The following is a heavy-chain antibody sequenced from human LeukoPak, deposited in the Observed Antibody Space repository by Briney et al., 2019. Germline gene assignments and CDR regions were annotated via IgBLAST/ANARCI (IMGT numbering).Heavy chain of an antibody. V-gene: IGHV4-38-2*02. CDR2: MYHSGST. CDR3: ARDALILDY. CDR1: GYSISSGYY. J-gene: IGHJ4*02. D-gene: IGHD2-8*01. Sequence: SETLSLTCAVSGYSISSGYYWGWTRQPPGKGLEWIGSMYHSGSTYYNPSLESRVTMSVDTSKNQFSLKLSSVTAADTAVYYCARDALILDYWGQGTLVTVSS.